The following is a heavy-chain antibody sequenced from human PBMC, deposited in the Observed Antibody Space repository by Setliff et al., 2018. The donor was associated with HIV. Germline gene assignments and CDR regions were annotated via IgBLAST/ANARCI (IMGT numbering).Heavy chain of an antibody. V-gene: IGHV3-33*01. J-gene: IGHJ3*02. CDR3: ARPMTTVNTDAAFDI. D-gene: IGHD4-4*01. Sequence: AGGSLRLSCAASGFTFRSYAMNWVRQAPGKGLGWVAVIWYDGSNKYYADSVKGRFTISRDNSKNMLYLQMNSLRDEDTAVYYCARPMTTVNTDAAFDIWGQGTMVTVSS. CDR2: IWYDGSNK. CDR1: GFTFRSYA.